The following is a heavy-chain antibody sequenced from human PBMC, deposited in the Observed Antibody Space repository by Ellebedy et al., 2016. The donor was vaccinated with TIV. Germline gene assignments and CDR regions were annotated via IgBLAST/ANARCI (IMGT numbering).Heavy chain of an antibody. J-gene: IGHJ4*02. Sequence: GGSLRLXXAASGFTFSSYSMNWVRQAPGKGLEWVSYISSSGSTIYYADSVKGRFTISRDNAKNSLYLQMNSLRAEDTAVYYCAKSPGVTMVRGDRAYFDYWGQGTLVTVSS. V-gene: IGHV3-48*04. D-gene: IGHD3-10*01. CDR1: GFTFSSYS. CDR2: ISSSGSTI. CDR3: AKSPGVTMVRGDRAYFDY.